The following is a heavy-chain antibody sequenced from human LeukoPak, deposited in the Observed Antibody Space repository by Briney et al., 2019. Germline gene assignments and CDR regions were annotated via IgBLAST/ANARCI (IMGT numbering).Heavy chain of an antibody. V-gene: IGHV4-59*01. CDR3: ARGRIAAAGAFDY. J-gene: IGHJ4*02. CDR2: IYYSGST. Sequence: SETLSLTCTVSGGSISSYYWSWSRQPPGKGLEWIGYIYYSGSTNYNPSLKSRVTISVDTSKNQFSLKLSSVTAADTAVYYCARGRIAAAGAFDYWGQGTLVTVSS. D-gene: IGHD6-13*01. CDR1: GGSISSYY.